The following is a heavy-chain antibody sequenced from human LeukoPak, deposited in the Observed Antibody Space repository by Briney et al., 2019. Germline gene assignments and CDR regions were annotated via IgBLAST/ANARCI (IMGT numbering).Heavy chain of an antibody. CDR2: INPSGGST. J-gene: IGHJ5*02. D-gene: IGHD3-10*01. V-gene: IGHV1-46*01. Sequence: ASVKVSCKASGYTFTSYYMHWVRQAPGQGLEWMGIINPSGGSTSYAQKFQGRVTMTRDMSTSTVYMELSGLRSEDTAVYYCARAMVRGVNWFDPWGQGTLVTVSS. CDR1: GYTFTSYY. CDR3: ARAMVRGVNWFDP.